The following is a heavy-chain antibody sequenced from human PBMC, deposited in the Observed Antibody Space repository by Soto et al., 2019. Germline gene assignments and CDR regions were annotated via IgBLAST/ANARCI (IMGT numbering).Heavy chain of an antibody. D-gene: IGHD2-2*01. CDR3: ARDFEGIVVVPAAMAVSDDY. CDR1: GYTFTGYY. CDR2: INPNSGGT. J-gene: IGHJ4*02. Sequence: QVQLVQSGAEVKKPGASVKVSCKASGYTFTGYYMHWVRQAPGQGLEWMGWINPNSGGTNYAQKFQGRVTMTRDTSISTAYMELSRLRSDDTAVYYCARDFEGIVVVPAAMAVSDDYWGQGTLVTVSS. V-gene: IGHV1-2*02.